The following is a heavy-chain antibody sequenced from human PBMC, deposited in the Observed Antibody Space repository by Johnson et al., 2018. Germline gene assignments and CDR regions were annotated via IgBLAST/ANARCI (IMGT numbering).Heavy chain of an antibody. V-gene: IGHV4-59*01. Sequence: QVQLQESGPGLVKPSETLSLTCSVSGGSISSYYWSWIRQPPGKGLEWIGYIYYSGSTNYNPSLKSRVTISVDTSKNQFSVKVSSVTAADTAVYYCAREAGGLWSSPGQMDVWGKGTTVTVAS. CDR2: IYYSGST. D-gene: IGHD2-21*01. CDR1: GGSISSYY. CDR3: AREAGGLWSSPGQMDV. J-gene: IGHJ6*04.